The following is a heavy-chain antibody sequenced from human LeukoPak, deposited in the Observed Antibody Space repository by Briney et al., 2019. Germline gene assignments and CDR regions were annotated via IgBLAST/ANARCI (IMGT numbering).Heavy chain of an antibody. CDR3: VVASDALDL. V-gene: IGHV3-74*01. CDR1: GFTFSIYW. J-gene: IGHJ3*01. CDR2: IDSDGRTT. D-gene: IGHD5-12*01. Sequence: GGSLRLSCAASGFTFSIYWMYWVRQAPGKGLVWVSRIDSDGRTTDYADSLRGRFIISRDNSKNTLYLQMNSLKAGDTAIYYCVVASDALDLWGQGTTVTVSS.